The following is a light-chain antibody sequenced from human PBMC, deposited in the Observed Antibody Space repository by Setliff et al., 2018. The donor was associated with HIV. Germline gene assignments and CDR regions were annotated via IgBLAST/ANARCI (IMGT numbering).Light chain of an antibody. CDR1: RSDVGGYDY. Sequence: QSALAQPASVSGSPGQSITISCTGTRSDVGGYDYVSWYQQHPGKAPKLMIFGVTNRPSGVSHRFSGSKSGNTASLAISGLQAGDEAHYYCSSFTSTRTLIFGGGTQLTVL. CDR2: GVT. V-gene: IGLV2-14*03. CDR3: SSFTSTRTLI. J-gene: IGLJ2*01.